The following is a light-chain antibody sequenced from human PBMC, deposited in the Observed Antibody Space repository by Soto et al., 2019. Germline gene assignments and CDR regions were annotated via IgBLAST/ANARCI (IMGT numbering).Light chain of an antibody. CDR2: GAS. V-gene: IGKV3-20*01. CDR1: QSVSSSY. J-gene: IGKJ4*01. Sequence: EIVLTQSPGTLSLSPGERATLSCRASQSVSSSYLAWYQQKPGQAPRLLIYGASSRATGIPDRFSGSGSGTDCTLTISRLEPEDFAVYYSQQYGSSPLTFGGGTTLEIK. CDR3: QQYGSSPLT.